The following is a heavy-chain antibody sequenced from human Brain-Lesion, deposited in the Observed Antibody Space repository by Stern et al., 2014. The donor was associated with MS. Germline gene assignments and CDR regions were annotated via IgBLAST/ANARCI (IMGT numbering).Heavy chain of an antibody. D-gene: IGHD2-2*01. V-gene: IGHV4-61*02. CDR2: IFNSGST. J-gene: IGHJ6*02. CDR1: GGSISSGGYY. Sequence: QVQLVQSGPGLVKPSQTLSLSCTVSGGSISSGGYYWSWIRQPAGKGLEWIGRIFNSGSTSYNPSLKSRVTISIDPSQNPFSLRLNSMTAADTAVYYCARGRVVPGFQYYATDVWGQGTTVIVSS. CDR3: ARGRVVPGFQYYATDV.